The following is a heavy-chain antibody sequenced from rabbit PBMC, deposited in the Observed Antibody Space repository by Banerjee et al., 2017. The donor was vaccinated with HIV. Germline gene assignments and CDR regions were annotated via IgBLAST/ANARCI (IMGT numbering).Heavy chain of an antibody. V-gene: IGHV1S45*01. J-gene: IGHJ4*01. CDR1: GFSFSNGYV. CDR3: ARGSDGSGWGRYFNL. CDR2: INTSSGNT. Sequence: QEQLEESGGDLVKPEGSLTLTCTASGFSFSNGYVMCWVRQAPGKGLEWIACINTSSGNTVYATWAKGRFTISKASWTTVTLQMTSLTAADTATYFCARGSDGSGWGRYFNLWGPGTLVTVS. D-gene: IGHD4-1*01.